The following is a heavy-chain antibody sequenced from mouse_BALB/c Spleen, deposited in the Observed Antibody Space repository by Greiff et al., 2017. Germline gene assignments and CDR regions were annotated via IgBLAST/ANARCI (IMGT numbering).Heavy chain of an antibody. CDR2: INPSSGYT. CDR3: ARGARATHYYAMDY. D-gene: IGHD3-1*01. CDR1: GYTFTSYT. Sequence: QVQLQQSGAELARPGASVKMSCKASGYTFTSYTMHWVKQRPGQGLEWIGYINPSSGYTNYNQKFKDKATLTADKSSSTAYMQLSSLTSEDSAVYYCARGARATHYYAMDYWGQGTSVTVSS. V-gene: IGHV1-4*01. J-gene: IGHJ4*01.